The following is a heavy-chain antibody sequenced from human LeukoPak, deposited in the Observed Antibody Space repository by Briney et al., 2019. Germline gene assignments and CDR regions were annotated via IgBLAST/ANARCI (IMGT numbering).Heavy chain of an antibody. Sequence: GGSLILSCVASGFTFSSSDMNWVRQAPGKGLEWVSYITSSGTSIYNADSVKGRFTSSRDNAKNSLYLQMNSLRAEDTAVYYCARTGYDSSGYYTIDYWGQGTLVTVSS. D-gene: IGHD3-22*01. CDR2: ITSSGTSI. CDR1: GFTFSSSD. CDR3: ARTGYDSSGYYTIDY. J-gene: IGHJ4*02. V-gene: IGHV3-48*03.